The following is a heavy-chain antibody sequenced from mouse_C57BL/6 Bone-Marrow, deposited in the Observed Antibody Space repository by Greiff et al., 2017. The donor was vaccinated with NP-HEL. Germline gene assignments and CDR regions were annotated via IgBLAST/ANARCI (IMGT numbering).Heavy chain of an antibody. CDR3: ARGGSSAMDY. J-gene: IGHJ4*01. D-gene: IGHD1-1*01. V-gene: IGHV1-18*01. Sequence: VQLQQSGPELVKPGASVKIPCKASGYTFTDYNMDWVKQSHGKSLEWIGDINPNHGGTIYNQKFKGKATLTVDKSSSTAYMELRSLTSEDTAVYYCARGGSSAMDYWGQGTSVTVSS. CDR1: GYTFTDYN. CDR2: INPNHGGT.